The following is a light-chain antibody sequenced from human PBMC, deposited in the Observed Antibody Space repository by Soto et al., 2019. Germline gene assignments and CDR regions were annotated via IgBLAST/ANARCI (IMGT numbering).Light chain of an antibody. V-gene: IGKV1-5*01. CDR3: QQYDSYPWT. CDR1: QRISYW. J-gene: IGKJ1*01. Sequence: DIPMTQSPSTLSAFVGDRVTINCRASQRISYWLAWYQQKPGKAPKFLIYDVSTLESGVPSRFSGSGSGTEFTLTISSLQPDDFATYFCQQYDSYPWTFGQGTKVDIK. CDR2: DVS.